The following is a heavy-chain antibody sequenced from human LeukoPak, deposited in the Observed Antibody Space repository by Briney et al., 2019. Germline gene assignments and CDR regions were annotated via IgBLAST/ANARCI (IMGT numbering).Heavy chain of an antibody. CDR2: IGSSGSTV. CDR1: GFIFSAYE. Sequence: GGSLRLSCAASGFIFSAYEMNWVRQAPGKGLEWVSYIGSSGSTVYYADSVKGRFTISRDNAKNSLYMQRESLRDENTAIYYCARDTLEYSNSPDALDIWGQGTMVTVSS. J-gene: IGHJ3*02. V-gene: IGHV3-48*03. CDR3: ARDTLEYSNSPDALDI. D-gene: IGHD4-23*01.